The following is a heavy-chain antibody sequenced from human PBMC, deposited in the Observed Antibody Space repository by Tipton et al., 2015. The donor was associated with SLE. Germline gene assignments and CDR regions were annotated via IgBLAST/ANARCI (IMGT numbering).Heavy chain of an antibody. CDR3: ARDSFCGDECYTNFDY. J-gene: IGHJ4*02. Sequence: TLSLTCTVSGVSIGSYYWSWIRQPPGKGLEWIGYIHYSGSTNYNPSLRSRVTISIDTSNNQFSRELNSVTAADTAVYYCARDSFCGDECYTNFDYWGRGTLVTVSS. CDR1: GVSIGSYY. D-gene: IGHD2-21*01. V-gene: IGHV4-59*12. CDR2: IHYSGST.